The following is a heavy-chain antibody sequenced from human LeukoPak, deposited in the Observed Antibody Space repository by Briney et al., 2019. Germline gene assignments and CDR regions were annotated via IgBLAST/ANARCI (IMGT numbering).Heavy chain of an antibody. J-gene: IGHJ3*02. V-gene: IGHV3-21*01. CDR3: ARPTKAVHYAFDI. CDR1: GFTFSSYS. D-gene: IGHD6-19*01. CDR2: ISSSSSYI. Sequence: GGSLRLSCAASGFTFSSYSMNWVRQAPGKGLEWVSSISSSSSYIYYADSVKGRFTISRDNAKNSLYLQMNSLRAEDTAVYYCARPTKAVHYAFDIWGQGTMVTVSS.